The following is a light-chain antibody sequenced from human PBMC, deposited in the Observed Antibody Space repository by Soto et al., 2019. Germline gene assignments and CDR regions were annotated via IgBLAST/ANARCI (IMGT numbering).Light chain of an antibody. Sequence: EIVLTQSPGTLSLSPGERATLSCRASQSVSSNLAWYQQEPGQAPRLLIYGASTRATGIPARFSGSGSGTEFTLTISSLQSEDFAVYYCQQYNNWPLTVGQGTRREIK. J-gene: IGKJ5*01. CDR3: QQYNNWPLT. CDR2: GAS. CDR1: QSVSSN. V-gene: IGKV3-15*01.